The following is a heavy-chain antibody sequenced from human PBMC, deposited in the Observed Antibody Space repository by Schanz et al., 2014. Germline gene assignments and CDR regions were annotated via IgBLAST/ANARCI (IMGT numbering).Heavy chain of an antibody. CDR1: EFTFSNHA. D-gene: IGHD6-13*01. CDR3: ARDGVDAAAGGNY. CDR2: IGGSGDST. Sequence: EVQLLESGGGLVQPGGSLRLSCVASEFTFSNHALSWVRQAPGKGLEWVSGIGGSGDSTHYADSVKGRFIISRDNSKNTLYLQVNSLRAEDTAVYYCARDGVDAAAGGNYWGQGTLVTVSS. V-gene: IGHV3-23*01. J-gene: IGHJ4*02.